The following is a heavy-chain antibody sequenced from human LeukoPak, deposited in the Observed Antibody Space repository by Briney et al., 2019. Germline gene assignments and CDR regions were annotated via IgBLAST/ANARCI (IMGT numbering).Heavy chain of an antibody. D-gene: IGHD3-3*01. CDR3: ARDGPDFWSGYYQGWGYFDY. CDR1: GYTFTGYY. J-gene: IGHJ4*02. V-gene: IGHV1-2*02. Sequence: ASVKVSCKASGYTFTGYYMHWVRQAPGQGLEWMGWINPNSDGTNYAQKFQGRVTMTRDTSISTAYMELSRLRSDDTAVYYCARDGPDFWSGYYQGWGYFDYWGQGTLVTVSS. CDR2: INPNSDGT.